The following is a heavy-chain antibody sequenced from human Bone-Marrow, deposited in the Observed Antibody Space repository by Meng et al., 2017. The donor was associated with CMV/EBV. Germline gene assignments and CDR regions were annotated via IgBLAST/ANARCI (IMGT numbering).Heavy chain of an antibody. CDR1: GFTFSSYS. Sequence: GGSLRLSCAASGFTFSSYSMNWVRQAPGKGLEWVSSISSSSSYIYYADSVKGRFTISRDNAKNSLYLQMNSLRAEDTAVYYCAREIEYIASSMYNWFDPWGQGTLVTVSS. CDR2: ISSSSSYI. D-gene: IGHD6-13*01. CDR3: AREIEYIASSMYNWFDP. V-gene: IGHV3-21*04. J-gene: IGHJ5*02.